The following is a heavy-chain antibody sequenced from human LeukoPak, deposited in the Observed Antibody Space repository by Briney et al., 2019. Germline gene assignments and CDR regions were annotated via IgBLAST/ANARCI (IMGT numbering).Heavy chain of an antibody. D-gene: IGHD3-10*01. CDR3: ARGTSHGSRCDFLDS. Sequence: QSGGSLRLSCAVSGFDFSQHWMTWVRQAPGKGLEWVADIKRGGSEKNYVDSVKGRFTISRDDTKNSLYLQMTSLRAEDTAIYYCARGTSHGSRCDFLDSWGPGNLVSVSS. CDR1: GFDFSQHW. CDR2: IKRGGSEK. J-gene: IGHJ4*02. V-gene: IGHV3-7*01.